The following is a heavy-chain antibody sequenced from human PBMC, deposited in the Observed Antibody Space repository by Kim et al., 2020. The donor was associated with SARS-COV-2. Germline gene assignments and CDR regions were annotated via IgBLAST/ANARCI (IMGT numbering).Heavy chain of an antibody. V-gene: IGHV1-69*13. J-gene: IGHJ4*02. Sequence: SVKVSFKASGGTFSSYAISWVRQAPGQGLEWMGGIIPIFGTANYAQKFQGRVTITADESTSTAYMELSSLRSEDTAVYYCMCSGDGDYGIYWGQGTLVTVSS. CDR3: MCSGDGDYGIY. D-gene: IGHD2-21*02. CDR2: IIPIFGTA. CDR1: GGTFSSYA.